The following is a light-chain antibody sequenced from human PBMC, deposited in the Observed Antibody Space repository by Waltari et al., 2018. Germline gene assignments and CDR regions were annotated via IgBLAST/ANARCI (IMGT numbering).Light chain of an antibody. V-gene: IGKV3-20*01. CDR2: GAS. J-gene: IGKJ1*01. CDR1: QGVRRS. CDR3: QHYVRLPAT. Sequence: IVLTQSPGTLSLSPGDRATLSCRASQGVRRSLAWYQQKPGQAPKLLIYGASTRATGIPDRFTGSGSGTDFSLTISSLEPEDFAIYFCQHYVRLPATFGQGTKVEIK.